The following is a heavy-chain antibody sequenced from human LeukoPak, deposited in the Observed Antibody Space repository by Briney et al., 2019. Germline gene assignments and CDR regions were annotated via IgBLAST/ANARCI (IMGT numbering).Heavy chain of an antibody. CDR2: FDPEDGET. Sequence: GASVKVSRKVSGYTLTELSMHWVRQAPGKGLEWVGGFDPEDGETIYAQKFQGRVTMTEDTSTDTAYMELSSLRAEDTAVYYCATPPGRTGTYGTDYYGMDVWGQGTTVTVSS. D-gene: IGHD1-7*01. CDR1: GYTLTELS. J-gene: IGHJ6*02. V-gene: IGHV1-24*01. CDR3: ATPPGRTGTYGTDYYGMDV.